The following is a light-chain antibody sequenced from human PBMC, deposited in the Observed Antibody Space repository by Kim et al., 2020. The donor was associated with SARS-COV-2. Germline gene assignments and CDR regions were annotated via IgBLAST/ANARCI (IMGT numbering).Light chain of an antibody. CDR2: RAS. CDR3: QQVDSFPIT. Sequence: ASVGDRVTITCRASQDIRSYVAWYQQKPGKAPELLIDRASTFQSGVPSRFSGSGSGTEFTLTISGLQPGDFATYYCQQVDSFPITFGQGTRLEIK. CDR1: QDIRSY. V-gene: IGKV1-9*01. J-gene: IGKJ5*01.